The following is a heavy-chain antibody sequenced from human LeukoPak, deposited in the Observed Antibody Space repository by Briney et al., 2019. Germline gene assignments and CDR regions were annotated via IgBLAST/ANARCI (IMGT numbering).Heavy chain of an antibody. Sequence: SVKLSCNASGGPFSSYAISWVRQAPGQGLGWMGRIIPILGIANYAQKFQGRVTITADKSTHTAYMELSSLRSEDTAVYYCARETLCSSTSCRDNLFDPWGQGTLVTVSS. J-gene: IGHJ5*02. V-gene: IGHV1-69*04. CDR3: ARETLCSSTSCRDNLFDP. D-gene: IGHD2-2*01. CDR2: IIPILGIA. CDR1: GGPFSSYA.